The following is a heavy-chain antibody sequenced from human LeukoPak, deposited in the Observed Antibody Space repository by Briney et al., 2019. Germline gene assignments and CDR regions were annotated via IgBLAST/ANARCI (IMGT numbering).Heavy chain of an antibody. V-gene: IGHV4-38-2*01. CDR1: GYSISSGYY. CDR2: IYHSGTT. D-gene: IGHD1-26*01. Sequence: SETLSLTCAVSGYSISSGYYWGWIRQPPGKGLEWIGSIYHSGTTYYNPSLKSRVTISVDTSKNQFSPKLSSVTAADTAVYYCARVARAVVGASRPYYFDYWGQGTLVTVSS. J-gene: IGHJ4*02. CDR3: ARVARAVVGASRPYYFDY.